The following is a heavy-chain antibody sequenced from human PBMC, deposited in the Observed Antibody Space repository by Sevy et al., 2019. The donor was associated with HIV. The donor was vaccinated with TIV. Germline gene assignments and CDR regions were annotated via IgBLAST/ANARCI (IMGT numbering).Heavy chain of an antibody. J-gene: IGHJ5*02. CDR1: GDSVSSGSYY. Sequence: SETLSLTCTVSGDSVSSGSYYWSWIRQPPGKGLEWIGYIYYSGSTNYNPSLKSRVTISVDTSKNQFSLKLSSVTAADTAVYYCARGQRLVTIFGVVIRRWFDPWGQGTLVTVSS. V-gene: IGHV4-61*01. D-gene: IGHD3-3*01. CDR3: ARGQRLVTIFGVVIRRWFDP. CDR2: IYYSGST.